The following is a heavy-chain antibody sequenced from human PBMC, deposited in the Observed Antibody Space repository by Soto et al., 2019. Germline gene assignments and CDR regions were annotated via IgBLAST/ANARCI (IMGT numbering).Heavy chain of an antibody. CDR3: ARWVEVSLDYFDS. J-gene: IGHJ4*02. Sequence: SETLSLTCTVSGGSISNGYYYWSWVRQNPGKGLEWIGHIYHSGRTYYNPSLKSRVTISVDTSKNQFSLNLSSVTAADTAVYYCARWVEVSLDYFDSWGQVIPVTVSS. V-gene: IGHV4-31*03. CDR2: IYHSGRT. D-gene: IGHD2-15*01. CDR1: GGSISNGYYY.